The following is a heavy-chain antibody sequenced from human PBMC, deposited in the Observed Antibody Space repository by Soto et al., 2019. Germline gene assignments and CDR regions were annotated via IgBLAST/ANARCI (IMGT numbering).Heavy chain of an antibody. J-gene: IGHJ4*02. V-gene: IGHV3-23*01. CDR1: VFPFNSHS. D-gene: IGHD2-15*01. CDR2: ISGSAGLT. CDR3: AKDWISGSSPY. Sequence: PGVSLSISFTASVFPFNSHSMSWVRQAPGKHLEWVSSISGSAGLTFYADSVKGRFTISRDNSKNTLYLQMNGLRAEDTARYYCAKDWISGSSPYWGQGTLVTVSS.